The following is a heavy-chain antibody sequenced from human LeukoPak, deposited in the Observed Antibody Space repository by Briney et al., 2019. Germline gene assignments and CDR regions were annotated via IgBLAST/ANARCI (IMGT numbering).Heavy chain of an antibody. CDR1: GFTFSSYG. J-gene: IGHJ4*02. CDR2: ISGSGGST. CDR3: AKVGGIITMIVVVNYFDY. D-gene: IGHD3-22*01. V-gene: IGHV3-23*01. Sequence: PGGSLRLSCAASGFTFSSYGMSWVRQAPGKGLEWVSAISGSGGSTYYADSVKGRFTISRDNSKNTLYLQMNSLRAEDTAVYYCAKVGGIITMIVVVNYFDYWGQGTLVTVSS.